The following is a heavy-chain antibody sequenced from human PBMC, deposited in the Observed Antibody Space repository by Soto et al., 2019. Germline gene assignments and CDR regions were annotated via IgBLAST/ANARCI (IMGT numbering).Heavy chain of an antibody. CDR3: TTEGIGIYGDYSDY. Sequence: EVQLVESGGGLVKPGGSLRLSCAASGFTFSNAWMNWVRQAPGKGLEWVGRIKSKTDGGTTDYAAPVKGRFTISREDSKNTLYLQMNSLKTEDTAVYYCTTEGIGIYGDYSDYWGQGTLVTVSS. CDR2: IKSKTDGGTT. J-gene: IGHJ4*02. CDR1: GFTFSNAW. V-gene: IGHV3-15*07. D-gene: IGHD4-17*01.